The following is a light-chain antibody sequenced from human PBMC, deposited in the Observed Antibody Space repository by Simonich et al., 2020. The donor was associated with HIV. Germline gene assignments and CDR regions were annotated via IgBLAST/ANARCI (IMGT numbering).Light chain of an antibody. Sequence: EIVMTQSPATLSVSPGERATPSCRASQSVSSSIAWYQQKPGQAPRLLIYGASTRATGIPARFSGSGSGTDFTLTISSLQAEDVAVYFCQQCHSHPHTFGQGTKVEIK. CDR1: QSVSSS. J-gene: IGKJ2*01. CDR2: GAS. CDR3: QQCHSHPHT. V-gene: IGKV3-15*01.